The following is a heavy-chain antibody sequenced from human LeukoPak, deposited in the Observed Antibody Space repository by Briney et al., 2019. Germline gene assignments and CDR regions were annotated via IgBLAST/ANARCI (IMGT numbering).Heavy chain of an antibody. CDR2: ISGSGGST. V-gene: IGHV3-23*01. J-gene: IGHJ6*02. CDR1: GFTFSSYA. D-gene: IGHD5-18*01. Sequence: GGSLRLSCAASGFTFSSYAISWVRQAPGKGLEWVSAISGSGGSTYYADSVKGRFTISRDNSKNTLYLQMNSLRAEDTAVYYCAKHGGYSYGYYYYYGMDVWRQGTTVTVSS. CDR3: AKHGGYSYGYYYYYGMDV.